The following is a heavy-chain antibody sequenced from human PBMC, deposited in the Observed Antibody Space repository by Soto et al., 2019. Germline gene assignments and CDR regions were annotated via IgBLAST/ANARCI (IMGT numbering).Heavy chain of an antibody. Sequence: SETLSLTCTVSGGSISSYYWSWIRQPPGKGLEWIGYIYYSGSTNYNPSLKSRVTISVDTSKNQFSLKLSSVTAADTAVYYCARDIMGTNYYYGMDVWGQGTTVTVSS. CDR1: GGSISSYY. CDR3: ARDIMGTNYYYGMDV. CDR2: IYYSGST. J-gene: IGHJ6*02. V-gene: IGHV4-59*01. D-gene: IGHD2-8*01.